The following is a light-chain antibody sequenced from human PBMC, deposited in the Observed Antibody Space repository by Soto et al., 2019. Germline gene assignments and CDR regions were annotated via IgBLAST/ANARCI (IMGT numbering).Light chain of an antibody. Sequence: QSVLTQPASVSGSPGQSITISCTGTSSDIGGYNYVSWYQQHPGKAPKLLIYEVTNRPSGVSNRFSGSKSGNTASLTISGLQADDEADYYCTSYTTSGTSVFGGGTKLTVL. CDR2: EVT. J-gene: IGLJ3*02. CDR1: SSDIGGYNY. CDR3: TSYTTSGTSV. V-gene: IGLV2-14*01.